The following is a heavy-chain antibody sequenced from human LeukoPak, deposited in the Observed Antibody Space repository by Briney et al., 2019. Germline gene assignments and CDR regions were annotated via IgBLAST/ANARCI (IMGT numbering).Heavy chain of an antibody. CDR3: VKVDA. CDR1: GFTLSTSG. Sequence: PGGSLRLSCAASGFTLSTSGMHWVRQSPGKGLDWVAFIRNDGTKKNYADSVKGRFTISRDNSKNALYLQMDSLSAEDTAVYYCVKVDAWGQGTLVTVSS. J-gene: IGHJ4*02. CDR2: IRNDGTKK. D-gene: IGHD2-8*01. V-gene: IGHV3-30*02.